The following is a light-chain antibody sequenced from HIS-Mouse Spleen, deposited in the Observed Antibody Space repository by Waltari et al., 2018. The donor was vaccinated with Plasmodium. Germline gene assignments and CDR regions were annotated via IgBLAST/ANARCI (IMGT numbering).Light chain of an antibody. CDR2: KDS. CDR3: QSADSSGTYQV. J-gene: IGLJ2*01. CDR1: AFPKQY. V-gene: IGLV3-25*03. Sequence: SYELTQPPPVSVSPGQTARITCSGDAFPKQYAYWYQQQPGQAPVLVIYKDSERPSGIPERFSGSSSGTTVTLTISGVQAEDEADYYCQSADSSGTYQVFGGGTKLTVL.